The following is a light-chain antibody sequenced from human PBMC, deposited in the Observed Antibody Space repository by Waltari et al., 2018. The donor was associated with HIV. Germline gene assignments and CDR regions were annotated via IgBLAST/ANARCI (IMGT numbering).Light chain of an antibody. V-gene: IGLV1-47*01. Sequence: QSVLTQPPSASGTPGQRATISCSASRSHLGNDTVNWYQPLPGTTPKLLIYKNIQRPSGVPDRFAGSKSGTSAYLAISGLRSEDEADYYCVGWDASLSAYVFGAGTKVTVL. CDR2: KNI. CDR3: VGWDASLSAYV. CDR1: RSHLGNDT. J-gene: IGLJ1*01.